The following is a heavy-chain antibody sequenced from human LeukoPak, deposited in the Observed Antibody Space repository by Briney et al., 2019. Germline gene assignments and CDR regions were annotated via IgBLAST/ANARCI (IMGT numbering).Heavy chain of an antibody. J-gene: IGHJ3*02. CDR3: AREYSSGWTVAFDI. CDR2: IYHSGST. Sequence: SETLSLTCTVSGCSISSGYYWGWIRQPPGKGLEWIGSIYHSGSTYYNPSLKSRVTISVDTSKNQFSLKLSSVTAADTAVYYCAREYSSGWTVAFDIWGQGTKVTVSS. D-gene: IGHD6-19*01. V-gene: IGHV4-38-2*02. CDR1: GCSISSGYY.